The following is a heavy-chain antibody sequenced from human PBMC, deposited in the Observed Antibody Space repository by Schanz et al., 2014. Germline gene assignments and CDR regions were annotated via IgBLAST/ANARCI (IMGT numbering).Heavy chain of an antibody. Sequence: DVQLLESGGGLVQPGGSLTLSCAASRFTVTNAWMSWVRQAPGKGLEWLGRIKSKTDGETTDYAAPVKGRFSISRDDSQSTLYLQMNSLKIEDTAVYYCATASSPVREAGAGSSFHLWGQGTLVTVSP. CDR3: ATASSPVREAGAGSSFHL. CDR2: IKSKTDGETT. J-gene: IGHJ5*02. D-gene: IGHD6-13*01. CDR1: RFTVTNAW. V-gene: IGHV3-15*01.